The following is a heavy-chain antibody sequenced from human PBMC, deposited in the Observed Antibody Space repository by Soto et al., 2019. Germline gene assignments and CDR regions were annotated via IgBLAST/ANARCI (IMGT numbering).Heavy chain of an antibody. Sequence: GASVKVSCKASGGTFSSYAISWVRQAPGQGLEWMGGIIPIFGTANYAQKFQGRVTITADESTSTAYMELSSLRSEDTAVYYCARLNRELVSIYYYYYGMDVWGQGTTVTVSS. V-gene: IGHV1-69*13. CDR3: ARLNRELVSIYYYYYGMDV. CDR2: IIPIFGTA. CDR1: GGTFSSYA. J-gene: IGHJ6*02. D-gene: IGHD6-6*01.